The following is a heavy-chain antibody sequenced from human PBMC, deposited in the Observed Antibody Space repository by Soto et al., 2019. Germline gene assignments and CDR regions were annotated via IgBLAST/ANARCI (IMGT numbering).Heavy chain of an antibody. V-gene: IGHV2-5*01. Sequence: SGPTLVNPTQTLTLTCTFSGFSLSTSGVGVGWIRQPPGKALEWLSLIYWSDDQRYSPSLKSRLTITKDTSKNQVVLTMTNMDPVDTATYYCAHIHNGRPRKAVPAASVDYYYYYMDVWGKGTTVTVSS. CDR1: GFSLSTSGVG. D-gene: IGHD2-2*01. CDR3: AHIHNGRPRKAVPAASVDYYYYYMDV. J-gene: IGHJ6*03. CDR2: IYWSDDQ.